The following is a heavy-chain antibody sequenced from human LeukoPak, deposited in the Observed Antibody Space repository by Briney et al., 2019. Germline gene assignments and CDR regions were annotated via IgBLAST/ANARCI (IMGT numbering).Heavy chain of an antibody. Sequence: SETLSLTCAVYGGSFSGYYWSWIRRPPGKGLEWIGYIFYSGTTNYNPSLKSRVTISVDTSQNQFSLRLSSVTAADTAVYYCARGGTVVNGFDYWGLGTLVTVSS. CDR2: IFYSGTT. CDR3: ARGGTVVNGFDY. CDR1: GGSFSGYY. V-gene: IGHV4-59*01. J-gene: IGHJ4*02. D-gene: IGHD4-23*01.